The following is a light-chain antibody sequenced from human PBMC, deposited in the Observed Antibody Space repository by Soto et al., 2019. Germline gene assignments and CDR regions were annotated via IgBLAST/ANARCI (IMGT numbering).Light chain of an antibody. CDR3: LSYSSSTSPYV. CDR2: DVT. J-gene: IGLJ1*01. CDR1: SSDVGGYNF. V-gene: IGLV2-14*01. Sequence: QSALTQPASVSGSPGQSITISCTGTSSDVGGYNFVSWYKQHPGKAPKLMIYDVTHRPSGVSNRFSGSKSGNTASLTISGLQAEDEADYYCLSYSSSTSPYVLGTATKLTVL.